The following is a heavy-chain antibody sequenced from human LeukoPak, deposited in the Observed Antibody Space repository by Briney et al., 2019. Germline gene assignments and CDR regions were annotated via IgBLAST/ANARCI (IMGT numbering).Heavy chain of an antibody. CDR3: ARVVGYSSGWSQWYFDL. V-gene: IGHV1-18*01. CDR1: GYTFTSYG. J-gene: IGHJ2*01. Sequence: ASVKVPCKASGYTFTSYGISWVRQAPGQGLEWMGWNSAYNGNTNYAQKLQGRVTMTTDTSTSTAYMELRSLRSDDTAVYYCARVVGYSSGWSQWYFDLWGRGTLVTVSS. CDR2: NSAYNGNT. D-gene: IGHD6-19*01.